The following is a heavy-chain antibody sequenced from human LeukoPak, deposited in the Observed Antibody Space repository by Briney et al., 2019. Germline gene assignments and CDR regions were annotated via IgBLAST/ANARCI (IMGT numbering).Heavy chain of an antibody. V-gene: IGHV4-34*01. D-gene: IGHD5-12*01. Sequence: PSETLSLTCAVYGGSFSAYYWSWIRQPPGKGLEWIGEINHSGRTNYNASLKSRVTISVDTSKNQFSLKMSYVTAADTAVYYCARSPRYSGYDYGSDYWGRGSLVTVSS. CDR3: ARSPRYSGYDYGSDY. CDR2: INHSGRT. CDR1: GGSFSAYY. J-gene: IGHJ4*02.